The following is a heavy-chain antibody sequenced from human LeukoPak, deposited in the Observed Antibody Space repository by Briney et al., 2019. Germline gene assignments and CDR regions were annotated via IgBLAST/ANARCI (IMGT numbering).Heavy chain of an antibody. CDR3: ARDTRGSSWSWDGDY. D-gene: IGHD6-13*01. V-gene: IGHV3-30*04. Sequence: PGRSLRLSCAASGFTFSSYAMHWVRQAPGKGLEWVAVISHDGSNKYYADSVKGRFTISRDNSKNTLYLQMNSLRAEDTAVYYCARDTRGSSWSWDGDYWGQGTLVTVSS. J-gene: IGHJ4*02. CDR1: GFTFSSYA. CDR2: ISHDGSNK.